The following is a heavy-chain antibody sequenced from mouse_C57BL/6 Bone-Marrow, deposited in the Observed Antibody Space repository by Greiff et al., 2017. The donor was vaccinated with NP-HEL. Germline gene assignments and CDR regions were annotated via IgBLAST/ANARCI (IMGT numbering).Heavy chain of an antibody. V-gene: IGHV1-7*01. CDR1: GYTFTSYW. Sequence: VQLVESGAELAKPGASVKLSCKASGYTFTSYWMHWVKQRPGQGLEWIGYINPSSGYTKYNQKFKDKATLTADKSSSTAYMQLSSLTYEDSAVYYCAALITTAYYFDYWGQGTTLTVSS. J-gene: IGHJ2*01. CDR2: INPSSGYT. D-gene: IGHD1-1*01. CDR3: AALITTAYYFDY.